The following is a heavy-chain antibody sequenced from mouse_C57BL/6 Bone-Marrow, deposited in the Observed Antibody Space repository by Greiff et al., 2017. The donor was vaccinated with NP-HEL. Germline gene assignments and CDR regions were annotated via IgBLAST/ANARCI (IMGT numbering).Heavy chain of an antibody. CDR3: ARHYYYGSSSYAMDY. V-gene: IGHV1-81*01. CDR2: IYPRSGNT. D-gene: IGHD1-1*01. J-gene: IGHJ4*01. Sequence: QVQLQQSGAELARPGASVKLSCKASGYTFTSYGISWVKQRTGQGLEWIGEIYPRSGNTYYNEKFKGKATLTADKSSSTAYMELRSLTSEDSAVYFCARHYYYGSSSYAMDYWGQGTSVTVSS. CDR1: GYTFTSYG.